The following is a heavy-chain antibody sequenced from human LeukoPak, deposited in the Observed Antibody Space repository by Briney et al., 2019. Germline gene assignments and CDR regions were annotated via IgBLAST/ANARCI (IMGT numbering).Heavy chain of an antibody. CDR3: ARGGYSGFDV. V-gene: IGHV3-13*04. D-gene: IGHD5-12*01. CDR2: IGKGGDT. J-gene: IGHJ3*01. CDR1: GLTFSTYD. Sequence: GGSLRLSCAAAGLTFSTYDRHWVRQATGEDLEWVSGIGKGGDTYYVGSVKGRFTISRENAKNSLYLQMNSLRSGDTAVYYWARGGYSGFDVWGQGTVVTVSS.